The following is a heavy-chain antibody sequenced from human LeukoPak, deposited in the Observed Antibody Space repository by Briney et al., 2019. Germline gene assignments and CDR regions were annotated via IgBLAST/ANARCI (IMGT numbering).Heavy chain of an antibody. CDR3: ARLVAGTFYFDS. V-gene: IGHV4-61*05. CDR1: GGSISSSSYY. CDR2: IYYSGST. D-gene: IGHD6-19*01. Sequence: PSETLSLTCTVSGGSISSSSYYWGWIRRPPGKGLEWIGYIYYSGSTNYNPSLNSRVTISLDTSKNQFSLRLDSVTAADTAVYYCARLVAGTFYFDSWGQGTLVTVSS. J-gene: IGHJ4*02.